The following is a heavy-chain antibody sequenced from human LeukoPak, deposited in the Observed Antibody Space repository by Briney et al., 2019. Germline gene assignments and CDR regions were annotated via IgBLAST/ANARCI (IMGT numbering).Heavy chain of an antibody. CDR2: INHSGST. V-gene: IGHV4-34*01. J-gene: IGHJ3*02. CDR1: GGSISSYY. CDR3: AREVLEDDAFDI. Sequence: SETLSLTCTVSGGSISSYYWSWIRQPPGKGLEWIGEINHSGSTNYNPSLKSRVTISVDTSKNQFSLKLSSVTAADTAVYYCAREVLEDDAFDIWGQGTMVTVSS. D-gene: IGHD5-24*01.